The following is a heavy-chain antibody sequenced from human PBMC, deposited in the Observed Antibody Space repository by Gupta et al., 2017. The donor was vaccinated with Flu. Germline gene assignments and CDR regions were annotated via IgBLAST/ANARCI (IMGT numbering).Heavy chain of an antibody. J-gene: IGHJ4*02. Sequence: EVHLVESGGGLVQPGRSLTLSCTTSGFTFGDYPMSWVRQAPGKGLEWVGFIRRKVYGGTTEYAASVRGRFSISRDDSKSIAYLHMNSLKTEDTALYYCNRDSEDFWSGYYPDYWGQGTLVTVSS. V-gene: IGHV3-49*04. CDR1: GFTFGDYP. D-gene: IGHD3-3*01. CDR3: NRDSEDFWSGYYPDY. CDR2: IRRKVYGGTT.